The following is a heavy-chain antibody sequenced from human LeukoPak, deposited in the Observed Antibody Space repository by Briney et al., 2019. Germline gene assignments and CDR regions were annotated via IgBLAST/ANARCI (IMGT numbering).Heavy chain of an antibody. CDR3: GKEGGA. CDR2: IGGRGGST. J-gene: IGHJ5*02. Sequence: PGESLRLSCAASGFRFSDFTMTWVRQATGKGPEWVSAIGGRGGSTYYADSLGGRFTISRDNSKDMVYLQMNSLKVEDTATYYCGKEGGAWGQGTKVTVSS. CDR1: GFRFSDFT. V-gene: IGHV3-23*01. D-gene: IGHD3-16*01.